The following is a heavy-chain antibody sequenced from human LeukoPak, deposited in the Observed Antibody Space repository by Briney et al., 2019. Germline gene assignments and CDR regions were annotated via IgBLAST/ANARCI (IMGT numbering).Heavy chain of an antibody. J-gene: IGHJ6*02. D-gene: IGHD7-27*01. CDR3: ARARGESSPWSWGPYYYYGMDV. V-gene: IGHV4-59*01. Sequence: PSETLSLTCTVSGGSISSYYWSWIRQPPGKGLEWIGYIYYSGSTNYNPSLKSRVTISVDTSKNQFSLKLSPVTAADTAVYYCARARGESSPWSWGPYYYYGMDVWGQGTTVTVSS. CDR1: GGSISSYY. CDR2: IYYSGST.